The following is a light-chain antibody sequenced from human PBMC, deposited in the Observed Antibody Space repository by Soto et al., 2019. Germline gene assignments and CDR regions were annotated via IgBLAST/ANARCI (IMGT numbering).Light chain of an antibody. J-gene: IGKJ3*01. V-gene: IGKV1-27*01. CDR3: PKYDNAPFT. CDR1: QDISTF. Sequence: DIQMTQSPSPLSASVGDRVTISCRASQDISTFLAWYQQKPGQAPKLLIFAASTLESGVPSRFSGSGSGTDFTLTISSLQPEDVETYYSPKYDNAPFTVGLGTSVDFK. CDR2: AAS.